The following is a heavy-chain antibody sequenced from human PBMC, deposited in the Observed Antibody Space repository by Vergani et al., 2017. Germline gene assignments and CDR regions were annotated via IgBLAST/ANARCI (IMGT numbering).Heavy chain of an antibody. CDR2: IHTNGVI. CDR3: ARGNPYVDFDI. J-gene: IGHJ3*02. D-gene: IGHD3-16*01. Sequence: QVQLQESGPGLVKPSQTLSLSCTVSGDSFTSGSYYWSWHRQPAGRRLEWIGCIHTNGVIYYNPSLISRATITVDTSRNQITLKPTSVTATYTASYFCARGNPYVDFDIWGQGTMITVSS. CDR1: GDSFTSGSYY. V-gene: IGHV4-61*02.